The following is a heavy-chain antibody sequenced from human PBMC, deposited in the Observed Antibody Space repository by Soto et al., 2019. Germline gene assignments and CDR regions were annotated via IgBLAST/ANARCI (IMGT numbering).Heavy chain of an antibody. J-gene: IGHJ4*02. CDR1: GFTFSSYA. D-gene: IGHD3-16*02. CDR3: AKDGRLRLGELSLPPYFDY. Sequence: GGSLRLSCAASGFTFSSYAMSWVRQAPGKGLEWVSAISGSGGSTYYADSVKGRFTISRDNSKNTLYLQMNSLRAEDTAVYYCAKDGRLRLGELSLPPYFDYWGQGTLVTVSS. CDR2: ISGSGGST. V-gene: IGHV3-23*01.